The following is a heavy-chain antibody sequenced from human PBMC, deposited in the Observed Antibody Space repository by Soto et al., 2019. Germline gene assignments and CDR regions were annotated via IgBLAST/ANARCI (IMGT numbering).Heavy chain of an antibody. CDR1: GFTFSSYS. Sequence: PGGSLRLSCAASGFTFSSYSMNWVRQAPGKGLEWVSSISSSSSYIYYADSVKGRFTISRDNAKNSLYLQMNSLRAEDTAVYYCASHPASAAVAPGFDYWGQGTLVTVSS. D-gene: IGHD6-19*01. CDR2: ISSSSSYI. V-gene: IGHV3-21*01. CDR3: ASHPASAAVAPGFDY. J-gene: IGHJ4*02.